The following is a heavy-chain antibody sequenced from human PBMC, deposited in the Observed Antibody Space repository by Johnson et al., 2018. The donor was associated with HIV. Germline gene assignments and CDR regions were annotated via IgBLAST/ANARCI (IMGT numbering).Heavy chain of an antibody. Sequence: VQLVESGGGFVQPGGSLRLSCVASGFTFDDYGMTWVRQAPGKGLEWVSGINWNGGSTAYADSVKGRFTISRDNAQNSLYLQMNSLRAEDTAVYYCGRESTGAGTAFDIWGQGTMVTVSS. CDR2: INWNGGST. J-gene: IGHJ3*02. V-gene: IGHV3-20*04. D-gene: IGHD2-8*02. CDR3: GRESTGAGTAFDI. CDR1: GFTFDDYG.